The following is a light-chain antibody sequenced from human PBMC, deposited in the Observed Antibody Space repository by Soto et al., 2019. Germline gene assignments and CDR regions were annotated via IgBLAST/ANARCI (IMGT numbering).Light chain of an antibody. Sequence: EFVLTQSPDTLSVSPGDRATLSCRASQSVGRDYLAWYQQKPGQAPRLLIHGASNRATGIPVRFSGSGSGTDFTLSISRLEPEDFAVYYCQQYAKSPITFGQGTRLEIK. CDR1: QSVGRDY. J-gene: IGKJ5*01. CDR2: GAS. V-gene: IGKV3-20*01. CDR3: QQYAKSPIT.